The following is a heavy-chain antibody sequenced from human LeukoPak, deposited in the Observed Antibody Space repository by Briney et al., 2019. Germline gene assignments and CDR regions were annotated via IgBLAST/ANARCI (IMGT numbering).Heavy chain of an antibody. V-gene: IGHV1-2*02. D-gene: IGHD2-8*01. Sequence: SVKVSCKASGYTFTGYYMHWVRQAPGQGLEWMGWINPNSGGTNYAQKFQGRVTMTRDTSISTAYMELSRLRSDDTAVDYCASSPRMLTECMDVWGKGTTVTVSS. CDR3: ASSPRMLTECMDV. CDR1: GYTFTGYY. J-gene: IGHJ6*03. CDR2: INPNSGGT.